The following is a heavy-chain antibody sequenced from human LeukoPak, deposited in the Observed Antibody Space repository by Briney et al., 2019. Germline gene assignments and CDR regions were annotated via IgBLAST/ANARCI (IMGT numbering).Heavy chain of an antibody. CDR2: IRSKTYRGTT. D-gene: IGHD3-22*01. Sequence: GGSLRLSCTASGFTFGNYALSWFRQAPGKGLEWVAFIRSKTYRGTTEYAASVKGRFTISRDDSKSIAYLQMNSLKTEDTAVYYCARANSFDSSGYYFDYWGQGTLVTDSS. J-gene: IGHJ4*02. V-gene: IGHV3-49*03. CDR1: GFTFGNYA. CDR3: ARANSFDSSGYYFDY.